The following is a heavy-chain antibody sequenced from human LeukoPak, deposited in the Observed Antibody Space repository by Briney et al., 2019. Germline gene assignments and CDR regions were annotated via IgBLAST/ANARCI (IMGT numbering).Heavy chain of an antibody. Sequence: GGSLRLSCAASGFTFSSYGMHWVRQAPGKGLEWVAVISYDGSNKYYADSVKGRFTISRDNSKNTLYLQMNSLRAEDTAVYYCAKIIGATWIQLWSAFDYWGQGTLVTVSS. CDR3: AKIIGATWIQLWSAFDY. CDR2: ISYDGSNK. J-gene: IGHJ4*02. CDR1: GFTFSSYG. V-gene: IGHV3-30*18. D-gene: IGHD5-18*01.